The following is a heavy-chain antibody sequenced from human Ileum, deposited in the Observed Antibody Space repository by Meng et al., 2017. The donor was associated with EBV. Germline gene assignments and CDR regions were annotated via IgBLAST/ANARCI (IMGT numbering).Heavy chain of an antibody. D-gene: IGHD1-26*01. J-gene: IGHJ4*02. CDR1: GGSFSSRKYY. Sequence: QLPLQGSGPGLVKPSETLSLTCSVSGGSFSSRKYYWGWIRQPPGKALEWIASIYYSGTTYYNPSLQSRVSILVDKSKNQVSLNMTSMTAADTAVYYCASRELAPFDYWGQGTLVTVSS. CDR3: ASRELAPFDY. CDR2: IYYSGTT. V-gene: IGHV4-39*07.